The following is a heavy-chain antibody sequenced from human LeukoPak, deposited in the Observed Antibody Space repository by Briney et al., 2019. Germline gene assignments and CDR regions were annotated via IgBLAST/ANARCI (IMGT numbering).Heavy chain of an antibody. CDR2: IIPNSGGT. V-gene: IGHV1-2*02. Sequence: ASVKGSCKTSGYTFTDYYMHWMRQAPGQELEWMGWIIPNSGGTNYAPKFQGRITMTRDTSISTAYMDLSSLRSDDTAVYYCARAGDCGGDCPSGVWGQGTLVTVSS. CDR1: GYTFTDYY. CDR3: ARAGDCGGDCPSGV. J-gene: IGHJ4*02. D-gene: IGHD2-21*02.